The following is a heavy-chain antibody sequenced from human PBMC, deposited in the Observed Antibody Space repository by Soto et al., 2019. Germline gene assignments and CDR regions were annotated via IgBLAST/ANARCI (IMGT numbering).Heavy chain of an antibody. CDR2: IYPGDSDT. V-gene: IGHV5-51*01. CDR1: GYTFTIYW. J-gene: IGHJ3*01. CDR3: ARPQRTAGTDEFDV. Sequence: GESLKISCKGFGYTFTIYWIGWVRQMPGKGLDWMGIIYPGDSDTRYSPSFQGQVTISADKSTSTAYLQWSSLKASDTAMYYCARPQRTAGTDEFDVWGQGTMVTVSS. D-gene: IGHD1-1*01.